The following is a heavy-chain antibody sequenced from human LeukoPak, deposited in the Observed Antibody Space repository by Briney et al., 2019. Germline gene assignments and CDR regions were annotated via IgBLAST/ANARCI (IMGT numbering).Heavy chain of an antibody. J-gene: IGHJ4*02. D-gene: IGHD2-2*02. CDR3: AKTDGIVVVPAAIEN. CDR1: GFTFDDYA. Sequence: GGSLRLSCAASGFTFDDYAMHWVRQAPGKGLEWVSGISWNSGSIGYADSVKCRFTISRDNSKNTLYLQMNSLRAEDTAVYYCAKTDGIVVVPAAIENWGQGTLVTVSS. CDR2: ISWNSGSI. V-gene: IGHV3-9*01.